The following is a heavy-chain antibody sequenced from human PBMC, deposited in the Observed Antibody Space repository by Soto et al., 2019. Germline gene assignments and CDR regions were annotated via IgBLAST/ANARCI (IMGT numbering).Heavy chain of an antibody. CDR1: GFTFSSYW. Sequence: VGSLRLSCAASGFTFSSYWMSWVRQAPGKGLEWVANIKQDGSEKYYVDSVKGRFTISRDNAKNSLYLQMNSLRAEDTAVYYCARDPNWAPLGDPKFDYWGQGTLVTVSS. CDR3: ARDPNWAPLGDPKFDY. D-gene: IGHD4-17*01. V-gene: IGHV3-7*01. J-gene: IGHJ4*02. CDR2: IKQDGSEK.